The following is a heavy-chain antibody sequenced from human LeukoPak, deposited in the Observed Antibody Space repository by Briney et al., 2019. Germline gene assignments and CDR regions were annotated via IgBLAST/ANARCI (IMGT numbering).Heavy chain of an antibody. J-gene: IGHJ6*03. D-gene: IGHD4-17*01. V-gene: IGHV4-4*07. CDR2: IYTSGST. CDR1: GSSISSDYY. Sequence: SETLSLTCTVSGSSISSDYYWGWIRQPAGKGLEWIGRIYTSGSTNYNPSLKSRVTMSVDTSKNQFSLKLSSVTAADTAVYYCARESIYGDYVDPDGEPDYYYYMDVWGKGTTVTISS. CDR3: ARESIYGDYVDPDGEPDYYYYMDV.